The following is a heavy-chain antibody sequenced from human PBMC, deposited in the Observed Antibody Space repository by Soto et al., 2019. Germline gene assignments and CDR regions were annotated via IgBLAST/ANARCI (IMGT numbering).Heavy chain of an antibody. Sequence: QVQLVQSGAEVKKPGSSVKVSCTASGCTFSSYAIRWVRQAPGKGLEWMGGIIPIFGTANYAQKFQGRVTITADESTSTAYMELSSLRSEDTAVYYCARDLSEYSSASEENWFDPWGQGTLVTVSS. CDR3: ARDLSEYSSASEENWFDP. CDR2: IIPIFGTA. D-gene: IGHD6-6*01. CDR1: GCTFSSYA. J-gene: IGHJ5*02. V-gene: IGHV1-69*01.